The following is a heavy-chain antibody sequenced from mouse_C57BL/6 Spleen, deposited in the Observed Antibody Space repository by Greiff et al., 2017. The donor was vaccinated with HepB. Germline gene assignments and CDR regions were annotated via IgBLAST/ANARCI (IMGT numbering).Heavy chain of an antibody. Sequence: VQLQQPGAELVKPGASVKLSCKASGYTFTSYWMHWVKQRPGQGLEWIGMIHPNSGSTNYNEKFKSKATLTVDKSSSTAYMQLSSLTSEDSAVYYCARDEYYGSSYYFDYWGQGTTLTVSS. V-gene: IGHV1-64*01. CDR1: GYTFTSYW. CDR3: ARDEYYGSSYYFDY. D-gene: IGHD1-1*01. CDR2: IHPNSGST. J-gene: IGHJ2*01.